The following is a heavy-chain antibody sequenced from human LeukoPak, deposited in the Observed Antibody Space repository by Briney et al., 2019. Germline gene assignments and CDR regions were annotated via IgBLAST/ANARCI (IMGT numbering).Heavy chain of an antibody. CDR3: ARLPLTGYSRGYYYGMDV. V-gene: IGHV1-69*13. CDR1: GYTFNNNG. Sequence: ASVKVSCKASGYTFNNNGISWVRQAPGQGLEWMGGIIPIFGTANHAQKFQGRVTITADESTSTAYMELSSLRSEDTAVYYCARLPLTGYSRGYYYGMDVWGQGTTVTVSS. CDR2: IIPIFGTA. J-gene: IGHJ6*02. D-gene: IGHD3-9*01.